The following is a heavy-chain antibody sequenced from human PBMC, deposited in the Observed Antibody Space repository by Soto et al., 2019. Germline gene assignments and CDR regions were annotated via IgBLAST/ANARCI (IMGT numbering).Heavy chain of an antibody. V-gene: IGHV1-46*01. CDR1: GFSFSDYF. CDR2: INPSGDSR. CDR3: ARDTSQNYRQPAATSCFNP. Sequence: ASVKVSCKASGFSFSDYFMHWVRQAAGQGLEWMGIINPSGDSRNYAQKLQGRVTITRDTSTSTVYMDLSSLRYEDTAVYYCARDTSQNYRQPAATSCFNPWVQGNPVPXPS. D-gene: IGHD2-15*01. J-gene: IGHJ5*02.